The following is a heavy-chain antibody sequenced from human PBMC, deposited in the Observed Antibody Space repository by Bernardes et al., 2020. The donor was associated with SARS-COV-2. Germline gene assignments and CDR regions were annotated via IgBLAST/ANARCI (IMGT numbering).Heavy chain of an antibody. J-gene: IGHJ6*02. CDR2: IYPGDSDT. CDR3: ARGGYCSGGSCLSYYYYYGMDV. V-gene: IGHV5-51*01. Sequence: GASLKISCKGSGYSFTSYWIGWVRPMPGKGLEWMGIIYPGDSDTRYSPSFQGQVTISADKSISTAYLQWSSLKASDTAMYYCARGGYCSGGSCLSYYYYYGMDVWGQGTTVTVSS. CDR1: GYSFTSYW. D-gene: IGHD2-15*01.